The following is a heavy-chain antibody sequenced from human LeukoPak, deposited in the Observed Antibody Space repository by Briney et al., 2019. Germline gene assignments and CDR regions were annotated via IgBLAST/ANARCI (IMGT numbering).Heavy chain of an antibody. CDR2: ISSNGGST. CDR1: GFTFSSYA. J-gene: IGHJ4*02. D-gene: IGHD3-22*01. CDR3: ARYHYYDSSGSYYFDY. Sequence: GGSLRLSCAASGFTFSSYAMHWIRQAPGKGLEYVSAISSNGGSTYYANSVKGRFTISRDNSKNTLYLQMGSLRAEDMAVYYCARYHYYDSSGSYYFDYWGQGTLVTVSS. V-gene: IGHV3-64*01.